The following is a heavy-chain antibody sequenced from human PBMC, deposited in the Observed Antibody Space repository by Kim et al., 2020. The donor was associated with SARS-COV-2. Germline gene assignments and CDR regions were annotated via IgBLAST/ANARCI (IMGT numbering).Heavy chain of an antibody. CDR2: AYYIGNT. CDR1: GGSLSSSSYY. V-gene: IGHV4-39*01. D-gene: IGHD6-19*01. Sequence: SETLSLTCTVSGGSLSSSSYYWGWIRQPPGKGLEWIGTAYYIGNTYYNPSLKSRVTISVDTSKNQFSLKLGSVTAADTAVYYCARHQWYSSGWYVAFYYYLMDVGGKGTTVTVSS. CDR3: ARHQWYSSGWYVAFYYYLMDV. J-gene: IGHJ6*03.